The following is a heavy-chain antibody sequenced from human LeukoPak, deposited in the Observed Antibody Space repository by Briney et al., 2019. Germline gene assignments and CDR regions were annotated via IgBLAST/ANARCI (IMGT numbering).Heavy chain of an antibody. Sequence: KPSETLSLTCTVSGGSISSYYWSWIRRPPGKGLEWIGYIYYSGTTYYNPSLKSRVTISVDTSKNQFSLKLSSVTAADTAVYYCARGSLAYYYYSMDVWGKGTTVTVSS. D-gene: IGHD3-16*01. J-gene: IGHJ6*03. CDR2: IYYSGTT. V-gene: IGHV4-59*01. CDR1: GGSISSYY. CDR3: ARGSLAYYYYSMDV.